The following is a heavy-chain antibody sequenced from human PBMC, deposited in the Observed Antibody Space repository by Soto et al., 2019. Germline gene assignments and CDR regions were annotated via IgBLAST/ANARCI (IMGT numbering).Heavy chain of an antibody. D-gene: IGHD3-3*01. CDR2: ISASGGRT. J-gene: IGHJ4*01. Sequence: GSLRLSCTASELTLSRYAMLWVLQAPANGLEWVSAISASGGRTYYADYVKGRFTYSRDNYKKTLYLQMNSMRAEDTAVYSCANPLPYFYFWGGYSSSFDYWGQGTLVTVSS. CDR3: ANPLPYFYFWGGYSSSFDY. V-gene: IGHV3-23*01. CDR1: ELTLSRYA.